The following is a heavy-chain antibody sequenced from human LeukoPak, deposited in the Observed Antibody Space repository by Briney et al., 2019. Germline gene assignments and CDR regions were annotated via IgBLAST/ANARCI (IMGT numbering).Heavy chain of an antibody. CDR2: MYYSGST. CDR3: ARDRDQDGMDV. CDR1: GDSISTYY. V-gene: IGHV4-59*12. Sequence: SETLSLTCTVSGDSISTYYWSWIRQPPGKGLEWIGYMYYSGSTNYNPSLKSRVTMSVDTSKNQFSLKLSSVTAADTAVYYCARDRDQDGMDVWGQGTTVSVSS. J-gene: IGHJ6*02.